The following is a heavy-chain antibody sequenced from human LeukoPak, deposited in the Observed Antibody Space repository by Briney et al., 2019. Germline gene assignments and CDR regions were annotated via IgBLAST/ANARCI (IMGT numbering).Heavy chain of an antibody. D-gene: IGHD5-12*01. J-gene: IGHJ4*02. CDR2: IDPSDSYT. Sequence: GESLKISCKGSGYSFTSYWISWVRQMPGKGLEWMGRIDPSDSYTNYSPSFQGHVTISADKSISTAYLQWSSLKASDTAMYYCASGYSGYDTPYFDHWGQGTLVTVSS. CDR3: ASGYSGYDTPYFDH. V-gene: IGHV5-10-1*01. CDR1: GYSFTSYW.